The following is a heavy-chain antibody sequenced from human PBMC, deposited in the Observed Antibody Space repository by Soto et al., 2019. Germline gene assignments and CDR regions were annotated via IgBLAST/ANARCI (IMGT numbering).Heavy chain of an antibody. V-gene: IGHV1-69*01. CDR3: ARDAYDCTNGVSFWFDP. CDR1: GGTFSSYA. J-gene: IGHJ5*02. Sequence: QVQLVQSGAEVKKPGSSVKVSCKASGGTFSSYAISWVRQAPGQGLEWMGGIIPIFGTANYAQKFQGRVTITAEESTSTAYMELTRLSSEDTAVYYCARDAYDCTNGVSFWFDPWGQGTLVTVSS. D-gene: IGHD2-8*01. CDR2: IIPIFGTA.